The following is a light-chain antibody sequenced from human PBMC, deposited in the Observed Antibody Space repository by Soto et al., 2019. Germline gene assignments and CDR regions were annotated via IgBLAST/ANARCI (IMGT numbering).Light chain of an antibody. Sequence: DIHLTQSPSFLSASVGDRVTITCRPSQAVPNNMAWYQQKPGKPPKLLIYEESTLHSGVPSRFNGRKSGTQFTLTIDSLQPEDFATYYCQQVKTYPRTFVGGTKVDTK. CDR2: EES. CDR3: QQVKTYPRT. J-gene: IGKJ4*01. CDR1: QAVPNN. V-gene: IGKV1-9*01.